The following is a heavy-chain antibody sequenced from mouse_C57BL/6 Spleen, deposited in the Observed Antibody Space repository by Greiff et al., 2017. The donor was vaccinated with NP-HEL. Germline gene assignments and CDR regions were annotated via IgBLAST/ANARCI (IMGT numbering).Heavy chain of an antibody. CDR2: IDPSDSET. J-gene: IGHJ3*01. D-gene: IGHD2-1*01. V-gene: IGHV1-52*01. CDR3: ARSGYYGNYGWFAY. CDR1: GYTFTSYW. Sequence: QVQLQQPGAELVRPGSSVKLSCKASGYTFTSYWMHWVKQRPIQGLEWIGNIDPSDSETHYNQKFKDKATLTVDKSSITAYMQLSSLTSEDSAVYYCARSGYYGNYGWFAYWGQGTLVTVSA.